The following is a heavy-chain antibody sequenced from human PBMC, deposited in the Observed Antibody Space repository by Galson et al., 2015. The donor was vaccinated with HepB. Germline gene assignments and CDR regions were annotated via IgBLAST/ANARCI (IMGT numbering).Heavy chain of an antibody. D-gene: IGHD3-10*01. V-gene: IGHV1-69*04. J-gene: IGHJ4*02. CDR3: ARDRASVTMVRGVIERGYYFDY. CDR2: IIPILGIA. Sequence: SVKVSCKASGGTFSSYAISWVRQAPGQGLEWMGRIIPILGIANYAQKFQGRVTITADKSTSTAYMELSSLRSEDTAVYYCARDRASVTMVRGVIERGYYFDYWGQGTLVTVSS. CDR1: GGTFSSYA.